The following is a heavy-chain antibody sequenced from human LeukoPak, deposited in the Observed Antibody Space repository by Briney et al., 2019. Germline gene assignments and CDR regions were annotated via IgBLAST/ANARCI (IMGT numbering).Heavy chain of an antibody. CDR2: ISAYNGNT. Sequence: GASVKVSCKASGGTFSSYAISWVRQAPGQGLEWMGWISAYNGNTNYAQKLQGRVTMTTDTSTSTAYMELRSLRSDDTAVYYCARAVRGGGSCYSDYWGQGTLVTVSS. J-gene: IGHJ4*02. V-gene: IGHV1-18*01. CDR1: GGTFSSYA. D-gene: IGHD2-15*01. CDR3: ARAVRGGGSCYSDY.